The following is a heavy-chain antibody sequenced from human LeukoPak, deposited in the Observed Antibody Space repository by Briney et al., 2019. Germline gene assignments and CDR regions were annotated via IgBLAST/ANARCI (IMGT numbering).Heavy chain of an antibody. CDR3: ARVGAGTTPYYYYYYMDV. Sequence: SETLSLTCTVSGGSISDYYWNWIRQPPGKGLVWIGNVSYSGSTNYNPSLKSRVTISVDTSKNQFSLKLSSVTAADTAVYYCARVGAGTTPYYYYYYMDVWGKGTTVTISS. V-gene: IGHV4-59*01. D-gene: IGHD1-1*01. J-gene: IGHJ6*03. CDR1: GGSISDYY. CDR2: VSYSGST.